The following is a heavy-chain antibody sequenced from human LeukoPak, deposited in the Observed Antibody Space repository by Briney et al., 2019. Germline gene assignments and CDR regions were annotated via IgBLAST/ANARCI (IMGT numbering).Heavy chain of an antibody. CDR2: ISSSGSTI. V-gene: IGHV3-48*03. J-gene: IGHJ6*03. Sequence: PGGSLRLSCAASGFTFSNYEMNWVRQAPGKGLEWVSYISSSGSTIYYADSVKGRFTISRDNAKNSLYPQMNSLRAEDTAVYYCARSGYCSGGSCYSLSYYYYYYYMDVWGKGTTVTVSS. D-gene: IGHD2-15*01. CDR3: ARSGYCSGGSCYSLSYYYYYYYMDV. CDR1: GFTFSNYE.